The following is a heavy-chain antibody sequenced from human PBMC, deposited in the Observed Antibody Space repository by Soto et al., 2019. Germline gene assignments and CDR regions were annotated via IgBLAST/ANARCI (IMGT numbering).Heavy chain of an antibody. CDR2: MSGSGGTT. J-gene: IGHJ4*02. D-gene: IGHD3-10*01. V-gene: IGHV3-23*01. CDR1: GFPFSTYA. CDR3: AKVLGSGTYTNFPDY. Sequence: EVQLLESGGGFVQPGGSLGLSCAASGFPFSTYAMTWVRQAPGKGLEWVSLMSGSGGTTYYADSVKGRFTISRDNSRDTMYLQMNSLRAEDTAVYYCAKVLGSGTYTNFPDYWGQGTLVTVSS.